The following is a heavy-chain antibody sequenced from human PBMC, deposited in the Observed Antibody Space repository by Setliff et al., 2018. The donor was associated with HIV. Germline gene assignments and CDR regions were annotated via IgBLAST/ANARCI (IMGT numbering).Heavy chain of an antibody. CDR1: EFTFSKYA. CDR2: ISHNGTDT. Sequence: GGSLRLSCTGSEFTFSKYAMNWVRQAPGKGLEWVSGISHNGTDTHYADSLKGRFAVSRDNSNNTLFLQMHNLRADDTAVYYCAKRRVSNIGPGDYWGQGTLVTVSS. CDR3: AKRRVSNIGPGDY. J-gene: IGHJ4*02. V-gene: IGHV3-23*05. D-gene: IGHD3-16*02.